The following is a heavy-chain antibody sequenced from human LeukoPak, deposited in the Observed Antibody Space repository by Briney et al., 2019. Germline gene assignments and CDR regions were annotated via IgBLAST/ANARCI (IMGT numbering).Heavy chain of an antibody. CDR1: GFTFSSYA. J-gene: IGHJ4*02. D-gene: IGHD6-13*01. V-gene: IGHV3-23*01. CDR3: AKDPTAAAGTWSDY. Sequence: GGSLRLSCAASGFTFSSYAMSWVRQALGKGLEWVSAISGSGGSTYYADSVKGRLTISRDNSKNTLYLQMNSLRAEDTAVYYCAKDPTAAAGTWSDYWGQGTLVTVSS. CDR2: ISGSGGST.